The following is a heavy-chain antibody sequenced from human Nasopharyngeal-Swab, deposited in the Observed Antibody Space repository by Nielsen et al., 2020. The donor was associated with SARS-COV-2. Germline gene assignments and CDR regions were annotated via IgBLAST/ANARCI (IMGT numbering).Heavy chain of an antibody. Sequence: GGSLRLSCAASGFSTSTYAMSWVRQAPGKGLEWASAISAGGTTYYADSAKGRFTISRDNSKNTLYLQLNSLRDEDTAVYYCAKGSPGQCSSVTCTGAIYFDYWGQGTLVTVSS. D-gene: IGHD2-2*01. J-gene: IGHJ4*02. CDR3: AKGSPGQCSSVTCTGAIYFDY. CDR2: ISAGGTT. V-gene: IGHV3-23*01. CDR1: GFSTSTYA.